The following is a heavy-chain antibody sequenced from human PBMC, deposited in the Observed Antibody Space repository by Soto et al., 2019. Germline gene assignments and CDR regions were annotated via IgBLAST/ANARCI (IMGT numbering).Heavy chain of an antibody. CDR2: ISGSGST. D-gene: IGHD1-26*01. Sequence: WGSLRLSCAASGFTFIDYGIILVRQAPGKGLEWVSAISGSGSTFYADSVKGRFTISRDNSKNTLFLQMNSLRAQDTAVYYCAKDYLRWAQPWGQGTLVTVSS. CDR3: AKDYLRWAQP. J-gene: IGHJ5*02. V-gene: IGHV3-23*01. CDR1: GFTFIDYG.